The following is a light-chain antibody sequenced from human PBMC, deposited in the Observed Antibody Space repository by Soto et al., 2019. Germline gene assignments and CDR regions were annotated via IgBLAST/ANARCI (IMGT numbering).Light chain of an antibody. Sequence: DIQMTQSPSSLSASVGDRVTITCQASQDISNYLNWYQQKPGKAPKLLIYDASNLETGVPSRFSGSGSGTDFTFSISSLQPEDIATYYCQQYDNIPYMYTFGQGTKLEIK. CDR3: QQYDNIPYMYT. J-gene: IGKJ2*01. CDR2: DAS. V-gene: IGKV1-33*01. CDR1: QDISNY.